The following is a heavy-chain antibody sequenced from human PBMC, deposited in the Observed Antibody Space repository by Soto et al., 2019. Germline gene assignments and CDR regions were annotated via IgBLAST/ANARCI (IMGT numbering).Heavy chain of an antibody. J-gene: IGHJ1*01. CDR3: AKGVVVGTTYFQH. CDR1: GFTFSSYG. Sequence: QVQLVESGGGVVQPGRSLRLSCAASGFTFSSYGMHWVRQARGKGLEWVAVISYDGSDKYYADSVKGRITISRDNSNNTLYLQMDSLRAEDTAAYYCAKGVVVGTTYFQHWGQGTLVTVSS. CDR2: ISYDGSDK. V-gene: IGHV3-30*18. D-gene: IGHD2-15*01.